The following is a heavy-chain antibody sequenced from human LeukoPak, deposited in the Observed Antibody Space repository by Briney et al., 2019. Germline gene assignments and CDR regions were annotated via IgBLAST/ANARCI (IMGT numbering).Heavy chain of an antibody. V-gene: IGHV4-31*03. D-gene: IGHD7-27*01. J-gene: IGHJ4*02. CDR2: IFYSRTT. CDR3: ARDLGGLGKIDQ. Sequence: SETLSLTCTVSGGSFSSGGYYWSWIRQHPGKGLEWIGYIFYSRTTYYNPSLKSRVIISVDASKNQFSLRLSSVTAADTAVYYCARDLGGLGKIDQWGQGTLVTVSS. CDR1: GGSFSSGGYY.